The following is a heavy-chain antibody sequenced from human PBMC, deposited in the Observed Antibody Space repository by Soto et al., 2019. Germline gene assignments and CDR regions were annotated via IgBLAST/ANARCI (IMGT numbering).Heavy chain of an antibody. CDR3: AFLWSSGPHYFDY. V-gene: IGHV4-34*01. J-gene: IGHJ4*02. D-gene: IGHD3-10*01. Sequence: PSETLSLTCAVYGGSFSGYYGSWIRQPPGKGLEWIGEINHSGSTNYNPSLKSRVTISVDTSKNQFSLKLSSVTAADTAVYYCAFLWSSGPHYFDYWGQGTLVTVSS. CDR1: GGSFSGYY. CDR2: INHSGST.